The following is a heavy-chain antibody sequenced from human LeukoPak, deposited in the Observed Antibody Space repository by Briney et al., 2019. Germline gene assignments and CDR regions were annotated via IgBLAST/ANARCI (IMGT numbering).Heavy chain of an antibody. CDR2: ISYDGSNK. CDR1: GFTFSSYA. Sequence: HAGGSLRLSCAASGFTFSSYAMHWVRQAPGKGLEWVAVISYDGSNKYYADSVKGRFTISRDNSKNTLYLQMNSLRAEDTAVYYCARVDYDGSGYYYGGFDYWGQGTLVTVSS. CDR3: ARVDYDGSGYYYGGFDY. D-gene: IGHD3-22*01. V-gene: IGHV3-30-3*01. J-gene: IGHJ4*02.